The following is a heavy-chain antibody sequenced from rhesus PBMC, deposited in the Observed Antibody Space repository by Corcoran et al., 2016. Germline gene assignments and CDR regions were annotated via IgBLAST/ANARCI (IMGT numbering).Heavy chain of an antibody. V-gene: IGHV4S11*01. Sequence: QVQLQESGPGLVRHLETLSLTCGVSGVSISRNYWSWIRQTPLRGLEWIGSIHTGGGSSNYNPSHNSRVTLSLDTSKNEFALKLRSMTAADTAVYYCASDSGNYLHYYYWGQGVLVTIST. CDR3: ASDSGNYLHYYY. CDR1: GVSISRNY. CDR2: IHTGGGSS. J-gene: IGHJ4*01. D-gene: IGHD6-25*01.